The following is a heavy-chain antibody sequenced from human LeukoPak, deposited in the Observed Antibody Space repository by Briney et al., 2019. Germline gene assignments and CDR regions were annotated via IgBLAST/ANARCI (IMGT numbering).Heavy chain of an antibody. Sequence: TGGSLRLSCAASGFTFSSYAMSWVRQAPGKGLEWVSAISGSGGSTYYADSVKGRFTISRVNSKNTLYLQMNSLKAEDTAVYYCAKDQGYCTNGVCYGSLSFGEPEYYFDYWGQGTLVTVSS. D-gene: IGHD2-8*01. CDR1: GFTFSSYA. J-gene: IGHJ4*02. V-gene: IGHV3-23*01. CDR2: ISGSGGST. CDR3: AKDQGYCTNGVCYGSLSFGEPEYYFDY.